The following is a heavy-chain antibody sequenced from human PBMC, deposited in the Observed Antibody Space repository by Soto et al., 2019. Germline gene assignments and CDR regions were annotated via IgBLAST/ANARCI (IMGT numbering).Heavy chain of an antibody. CDR3: ATNYGSGSTHFDY. J-gene: IGHJ4*02. Sequence: QVQLVQSGAEVKKPGSPVRVSCTASGDTFNFYTISWVRQVPGQGPEWMGRIIPMLGMSNYAQKFQGRVKIREDKAPSQVYMNLRGLKSEDTAVYYCATNYGSGSTHFDYWGQGTLVTVSS. V-gene: IGHV1-69*02. CDR1: GDTFNFYT. CDR2: IIPMLGMS. D-gene: IGHD3-10*01.